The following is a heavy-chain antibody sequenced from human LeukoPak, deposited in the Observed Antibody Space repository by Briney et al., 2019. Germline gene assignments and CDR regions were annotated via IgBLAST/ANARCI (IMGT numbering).Heavy chain of an antibody. J-gene: IGHJ4*02. CDR2: INHSGST. CDR3: ARGPSPDY. V-gene: IGHV4-34*01. CDR1: GGSFSGYY. Sequence: PSETLSLTCAVYGGSFSGYYWSWIRQRPGKGLEWIGEINHSGSTNYNPSLKSRVTISVDTSKNQFSLKLSSVTAADTAVYYCARGPSPDYWGQGTLVTVSS.